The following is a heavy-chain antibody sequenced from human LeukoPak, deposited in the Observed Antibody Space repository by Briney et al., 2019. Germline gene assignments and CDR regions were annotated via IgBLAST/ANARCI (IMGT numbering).Heavy chain of an antibody. V-gene: IGHV3-7*01. J-gene: IGHJ4*02. CDR3: ARDAYKDRYFDY. CDR2: IKHDGSEK. D-gene: IGHD5-24*01. Sequence: GGPLSLSCAPSGFSFTSYWMSWVRQAPGKGLEWVANIKHDGSEKYYVDSVKGRFTISRDNAKNSLYLQMNSLRAEDTAVYYCARDAYKDRYFDYWGQGTLVTVSS. CDR1: GFSFTSYW.